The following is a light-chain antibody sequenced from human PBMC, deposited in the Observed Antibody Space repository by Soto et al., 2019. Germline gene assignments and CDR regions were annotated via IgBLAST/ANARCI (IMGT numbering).Light chain of an antibody. J-gene: IGKJ4*01. CDR1: QSVSSY. CDR2: DAS. V-gene: IGKV3-11*01. CDR3: QQLSNWHLT. Sequence: EIVLTQSPATLSLSPGERATLSCRASQSVSSYLAWYQQKPGQAPRLLIYDASNRATGIPARFSGSGSGTDFTLTISSLEPEDFAVYYCQQLSNWHLTFGGGIKVEIK.